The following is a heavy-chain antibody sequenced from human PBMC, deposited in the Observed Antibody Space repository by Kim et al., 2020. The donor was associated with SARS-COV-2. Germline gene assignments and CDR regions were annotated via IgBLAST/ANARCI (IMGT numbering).Heavy chain of an antibody. D-gene: IGHD6-13*01. J-gene: IGHJ6*02. Sequence: SETLSLTCTVSGGSISSSSYYWGWIRQPPGKGLEWIGSIYSSGSTYYNPSLKSRVIISVDTSKNQFSLKLSSLTATDTAVYYCAKHRSSRCNPDYYYGMDVWGQGTTVTVSS. CDR1: GGSISSSSYY. CDR2: IYSSGST. CDR3: AKHRSSRCNPDYYYGMDV. V-gene: IGHV4-39*01.